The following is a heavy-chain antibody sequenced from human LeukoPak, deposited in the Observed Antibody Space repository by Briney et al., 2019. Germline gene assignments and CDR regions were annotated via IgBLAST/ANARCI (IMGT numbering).Heavy chain of an antibody. V-gene: IGHV3-23*01. J-gene: IGHJ4*02. D-gene: IGHD3-9*01. CDR3: AKGLRLGKPMTDFDY. CDR2: ISGSGGSI. Sequence: PGGSLRLSCAASGFTFSSYAMSWVRQAPGKGLEWVPAISGSGGSIYYADSVKGRFTISRDNSKNTLYLQMNSLRAEDTAVYYCAKGLRLGKPMTDFDYWGQGTLVTVSS. CDR1: GFTFSSYA.